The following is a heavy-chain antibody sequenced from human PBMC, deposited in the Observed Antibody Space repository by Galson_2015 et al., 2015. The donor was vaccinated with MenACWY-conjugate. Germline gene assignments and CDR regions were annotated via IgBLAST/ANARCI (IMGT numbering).Heavy chain of an antibody. V-gene: IGHV3-23*01. J-gene: IGHJ6*03. D-gene: IGHD6-19*01. CDR3: VKGGGWSTYYMDV. CDR2: LYGSGSTT. Sequence: SLRLSCAASGFTFSSYSMGWVRQAPGKGLECVSGLYGSGSTTDYADPVKGRFTISRDNSKNTLYLQMNNLRAEDTAFYYCVKGGGWSTYYMDVWGKGTTVTVSS. CDR1: GFTFSSYS.